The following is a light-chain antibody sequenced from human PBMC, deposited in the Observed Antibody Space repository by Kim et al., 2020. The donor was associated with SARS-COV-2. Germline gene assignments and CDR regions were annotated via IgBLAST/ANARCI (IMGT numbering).Light chain of an antibody. J-gene: IGLJ3*02. CDR3: QTADSRGRFWV. V-gene: IGLV3-25*03. Sequence: SYELTQPPSMSVSPGQTARITCSGDGLPKQYVYWYQQRPGQAPVVVIYKDNERPAGIPGRFSGSSSGTTATLTISGVQAEDEADYYCQTADSRGRFWVFGGGTQLTVL. CDR2: KDN. CDR1: GLPKQY.